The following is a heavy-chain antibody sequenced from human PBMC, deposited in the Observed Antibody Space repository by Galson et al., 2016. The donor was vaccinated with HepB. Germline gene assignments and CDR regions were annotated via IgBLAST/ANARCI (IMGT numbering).Heavy chain of an antibody. J-gene: IGHJ4*02. D-gene: IGHD2-8*01. V-gene: IGHV4-4*02. CDR3: ARGGLIWYQNCFDL. CDR1: GASISPANW. Sequence: ETLSLTCAVSGASISPANWWSWVRQPPGKGLEWIGVIYHSGSTNYSPSPQSRVTISVDKSKNQISLTLGSVTAADTAVYYCARGGLIWYQNCFDLWGQGTLVTVSS. CDR2: IYHSGST.